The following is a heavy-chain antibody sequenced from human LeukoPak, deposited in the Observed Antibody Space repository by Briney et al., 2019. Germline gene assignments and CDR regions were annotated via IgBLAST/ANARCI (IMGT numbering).Heavy chain of an antibody. CDR3: AKDACSGGTCYGGWYCDL. CDR2: MHYDGNIK. CDR1: GFTFSTYS. Sequence: GGSLRLSCAASGFTFSTYSMHWVRQAPGKGLEWVAFMHYDGNIKYYADSVKGRFTISRDTSKNTLYLQMSSLRVEDTAVYYCAKDACSGGTCYGGWYCDLWGRGTLVTVSS. V-gene: IGHV3-30*02. D-gene: IGHD2-15*01. J-gene: IGHJ2*01.